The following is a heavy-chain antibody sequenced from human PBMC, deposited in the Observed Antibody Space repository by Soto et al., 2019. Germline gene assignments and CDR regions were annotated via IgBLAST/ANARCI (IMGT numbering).Heavy chain of an antibody. CDR3: AKDLLSEFDL. CDR2: ISYDGNKK. Sequence: QVQLVESGGGVVQPGRSLRLSCAASGFRFSSNGMHWVRQAPGKGLEWVALISYDGNKKYYADSMKGRFTISRDNSKNTLFLQMDSLTPEDTAVYYCAKDLLSEFDLWGQGTLVSFSS. V-gene: IGHV3-30*18. D-gene: IGHD3-10*01. J-gene: IGHJ4*02. CDR1: GFRFSSNG.